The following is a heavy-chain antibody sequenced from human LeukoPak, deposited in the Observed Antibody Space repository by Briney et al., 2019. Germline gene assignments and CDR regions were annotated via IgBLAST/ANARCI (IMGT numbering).Heavy chain of an antibody. V-gene: IGHV3-23*01. D-gene: IGHD1-26*01. CDR3: AKAASGSYTQIFDY. CDR2: ISGSGGRT. CDR1: GFTFSSYA. Sequence: PGGSLRLSCAASGFTFSSYAMRWVRQAAGKGLEWVAAISGSGGRTYYADSVKGRFTISRDNSKNTLYLQMNSLRAEDTAVYYCAKAASGSYTQIFDYWGQGTLVTVSS. J-gene: IGHJ4*02.